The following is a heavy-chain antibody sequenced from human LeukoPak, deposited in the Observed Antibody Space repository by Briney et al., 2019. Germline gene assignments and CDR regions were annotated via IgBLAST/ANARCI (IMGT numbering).Heavy chain of an antibody. J-gene: IGHJ4*02. V-gene: IGHV3-23*01. D-gene: IGHD2-15*01. CDR1: GFTFSSYA. Sequence: PGGSLRLSCAASGFTFSSYAMSWVRQAPGKGLEWVSAISGSGGSTYYADSVKGRFTISRDNSKNTLYLQMNSLRAEDTAVYYCAKDFPAVVVAAGSSFDYWGQGTLVTVSS. CDR2: ISGSGGST. CDR3: AKDFPAVVVAAGSSFDY.